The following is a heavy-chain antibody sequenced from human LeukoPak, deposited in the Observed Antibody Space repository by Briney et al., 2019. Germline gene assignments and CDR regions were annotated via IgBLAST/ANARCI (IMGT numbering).Heavy chain of an antibody. J-gene: IGHJ5*02. D-gene: IGHD3-9*01. CDR1: GFTFSSYA. CDR3: AKSYDILTGRNWFDP. V-gene: IGHV3-66*01. CDR2: IFSHGET. Sequence: GGSLRLSCAASGFTFSSYAMNWVRQAPGKGLEWVSLIFSHGETSYADSVKGRSTISRDNSKNTLYLQMNGLRVEDTAVYYCAKSYDILTGRNWFDPWGQGTLVTVSS.